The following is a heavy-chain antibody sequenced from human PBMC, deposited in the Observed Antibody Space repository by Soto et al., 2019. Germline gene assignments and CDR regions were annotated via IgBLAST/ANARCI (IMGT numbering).Heavy chain of an antibody. CDR1: GFIFSSYW. V-gene: IGHV3-74*01. CDR3: VADPTYSLGATPTRGVR. CDR2: INGDGSSV. Sequence: GGSLILSCAASGFIFSSYWMHWVRQPPGKGLIWVARINGDGSSVVYADSVKGRFIISRDNAKDSLLLQMNSLGAEDTAVYYCVADPTYSLGATPTRGVRWGQGTLVTVSS. D-gene: IGHD1-26*01. J-gene: IGHJ4*02.